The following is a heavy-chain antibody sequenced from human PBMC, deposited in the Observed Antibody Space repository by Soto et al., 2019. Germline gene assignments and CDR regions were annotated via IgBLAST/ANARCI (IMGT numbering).Heavy chain of an antibody. CDR2: ISYDGNNK. J-gene: IGHJ6*02. CDR3: AKDVNYDFWSGYGGVYCFGMDL. V-gene: IGHV3-30*18. D-gene: IGHD3-3*01. Sequence: QVQLVESGGGVVQPGRSLRLSCAASGFTFSRYGMHWVRQAPGKGLEGVAVISYDGNNKYYEDSVKGRFNISRDNSKIALYLQVNSLRAEDTAVYYCAKDVNYDFWSGYGGVYCFGMDLWGQGTTVTVSS. CDR1: GFTFSRYG.